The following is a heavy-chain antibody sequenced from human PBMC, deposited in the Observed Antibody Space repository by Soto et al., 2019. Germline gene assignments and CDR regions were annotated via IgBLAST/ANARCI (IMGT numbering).Heavy chain of an antibody. J-gene: IGHJ4*02. V-gene: IGHV3-49*03. CDR2: IRSKAYGGTT. CDR3: TRSLCSGGSCYSPLGY. D-gene: IGHD2-15*01. Sequence: GGSLRLSCTASGFTFGDYAMSWFRQAPGKGLEWVGFIRSKAYGGTTEYAASVKGRFTISRDDSKSIAYLQMNSLKTEDTAVYYCTRSLCSGGSCYSPLGYWGQGTLVTVSS. CDR1: GFTFGDYA.